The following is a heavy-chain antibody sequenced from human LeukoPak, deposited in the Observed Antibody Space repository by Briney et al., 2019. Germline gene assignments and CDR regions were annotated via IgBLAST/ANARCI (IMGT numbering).Heavy chain of an antibody. V-gene: IGHV3-21*01. CDR2: ISGSGSYV. Sequence: PGGSLRLSCTASGFTFGDYAMSWVRQAPGKGLEWVSSISGSGSYVYYADSDSLKGRIIISRDNAKNSLYLQMSSLRVEDTAVYYCARGRTEFWSGYYPQGFDIWGQGTMVTVSS. CDR3: ARGRTEFWSGYYPQGFDI. CDR1: GFTFGDYA. D-gene: IGHD3-3*01. J-gene: IGHJ3*02.